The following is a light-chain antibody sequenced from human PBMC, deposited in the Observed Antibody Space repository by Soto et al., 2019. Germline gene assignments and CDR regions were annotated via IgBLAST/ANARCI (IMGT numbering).Light chain of an antibody. CDR2: ATS. Sequence: EIVMTQSPATLSVSPGQRATLSCRASQSLDGNLAWYQQKPGQAPRLLIYATSTRATGVPARFSGSGSGTEFTLTVTRLQLDDFAVYYCQQYNNWPWYTFGQGTKLEIK. J-gene: IGKJ2*01. CDR3: QQYNNWPWYT. V-gene: IGKV3-15*01. CDR1: QSLDGN.